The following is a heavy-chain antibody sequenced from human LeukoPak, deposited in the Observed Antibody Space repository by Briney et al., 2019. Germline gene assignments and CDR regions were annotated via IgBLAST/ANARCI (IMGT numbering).Heavy chain of an antibody. Sequence: ASVKVSCKASGHSFTAFYIHWVRQAPGQGLEWMGWIHPRSGDTRYAQKFQGGVTMARDTSISTVYMDLSSLGSDDTAVYYCARDGEYGTGSYYRGSFDYWGQGILVTVSS. CDR3: ARDGEYGTGSYYRGSFDY. CDR1: GHSFTAFY. D-gene: IGHD3-10*01. V-gene: IGHV1-2*02. J-gene: IGHJ4*02. CDR2: IHPRSGDT.